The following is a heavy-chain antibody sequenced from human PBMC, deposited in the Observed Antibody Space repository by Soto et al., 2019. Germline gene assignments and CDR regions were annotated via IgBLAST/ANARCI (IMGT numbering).Heavy chain of an antibody. CDR1: GFTFRSNG. J-gene: IGHJ4*02. CDR3: ARDEWELLFDY. CDR2: IWYDGSNK. D-gene: IGHD1-26*01. Sequence: GGSLRLSCAASGFTFRSNGMNWVRQAPGKGLEWVAVIWYDGSNKYYADSVKGRFTISRDNSKNTLYLQMNSLRAEDTAVYYCARDEWELLFDYWGQGTLVTVSS. V-gene: IGHV3-33*01.